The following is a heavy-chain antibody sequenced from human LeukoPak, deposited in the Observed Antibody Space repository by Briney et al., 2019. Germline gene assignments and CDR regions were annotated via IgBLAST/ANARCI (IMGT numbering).Heavy chain of an antibody. J-gene: IGHJ4*02. CDR2: IYYSGST. D-gene: IGHD3-22*01. Sequence: SETLSLTCTVSGGSISSGGYYWSWLRQHPGKGLEWVGYIYYSGSTYYNPSLKSRVTISVDTSKNQFSLKLSSVTAADTAVYYCARDRPDSSGYFGYFDYWGQGTLVTVSS. V-gene: IGHV4-31*03. CDR3: ARDRPDSSGYFGYFDY. CDR1: GGSISSGGYY.